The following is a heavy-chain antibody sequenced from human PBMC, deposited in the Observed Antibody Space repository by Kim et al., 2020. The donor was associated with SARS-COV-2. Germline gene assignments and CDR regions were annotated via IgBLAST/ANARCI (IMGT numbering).Heavy chain of an antibody. CDR3: ARDGLDCGGDCYSIDY. D-gene: IGHD2-21*02. J-gene: IGHJ4*02. CDR2: INPSGGST. V-gene: IGHV1-46*01. Sequence: ASVKVSCKASGYTFTSYYMHWVRQAPGQGLEWMGIINPSGGSTSYAQKFQGRVTMTRDTSTSTVYMELSSLRSEDTAVYYCARDGLDCGGDCYSIDYWGQGTLVTVSS. CDR1: GYTFTSYY.